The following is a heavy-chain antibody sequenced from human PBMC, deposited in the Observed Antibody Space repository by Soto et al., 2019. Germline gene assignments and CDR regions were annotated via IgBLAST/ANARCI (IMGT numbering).Heavy chain of an antibody. CDR2: INAGNGNT. CDR1: GYTFTSYA. J-gene: IGHJ4*02. V-gene: IGHV1-3*01. CDR3: ARSIVVVTAADY. D-gene: IGHD2-21*02. Sequence: QVQLVQSGAEVRKPGASVKVSCKASGYTFTSYAMHWVRQAPGQRLEWMGWINAGNGNTKYSQKFQGRVTITRDTSASTAYMVLSILRSEDTAVYYCARSIVVVTAADYWGQGTLVTVSS.